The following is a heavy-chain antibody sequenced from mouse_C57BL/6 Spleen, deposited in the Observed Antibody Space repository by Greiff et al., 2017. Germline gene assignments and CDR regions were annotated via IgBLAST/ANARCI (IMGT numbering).Heavy chain of an antibody. J-gene: IGHJ2*01. D-gene: IGHD2-1*01. CDR1: GYTFTDYE. CDR3: TTGIYYVNLFDY. Sequence: QVQLQQSGAELVRPGASVTLSCKASGYTFTDYEMHWVKQTPVHGLEWIGAIDPETGGTAYNQKFKGKAILTADKSSSTAYMELRSLTSEDSAVYYCTTGIYYVNLFDYWGQGTTRTVSS. V-gene: IGHV1-15*01. CDR2: IDPETGGT.